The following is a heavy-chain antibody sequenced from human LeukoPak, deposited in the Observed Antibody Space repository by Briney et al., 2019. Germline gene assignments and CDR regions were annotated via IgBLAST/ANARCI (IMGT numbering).Heavy chain of an antibody. J-gene: IGHJ4*02. D-gene: IGHD5-12*01. V-gene: IGHV4-34*01. CDR3: ARYLVATRDFDY. Sequence: SETLSLTCAVYGGFFSGYYWSWIRQPPGKGLEWIGEINHSGSTNYNPSLKSRVTISVDTSKNQFSLKLSSVTAADTAVYYCARYLVATRDFDYWGQGTLVTVSS. CDR1: GGFFSGYY. CDR2: INHSGST.